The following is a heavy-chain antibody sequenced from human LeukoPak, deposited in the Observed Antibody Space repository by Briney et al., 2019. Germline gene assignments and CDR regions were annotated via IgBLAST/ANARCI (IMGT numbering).Heavy chain of an antibody. D-gene: IGHD3-22*01. CDR2: ISVRAGTI. CDR3: AKDFPHYYEVPHGMDV. Sequence: GGSLRLSCAASGFGFGQYEMNWVRQAPGKGLEWIAYISVRAGTIYYGDSAGGRFTISRDDAKNSLYLQMNGLRVEDTAIYHCAKDFPHYYEVPHGMDVWGQGTTVTV. V-gene: IGHV3-48*03. CDR1: GFGFGQYE. J-gene: IGHJ6*02.